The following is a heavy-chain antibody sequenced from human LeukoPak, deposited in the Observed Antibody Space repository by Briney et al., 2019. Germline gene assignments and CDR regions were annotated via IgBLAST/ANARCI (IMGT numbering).Heavy chain of an antibody. J-gene: IGHJ4*02. CDR1: GGPISSTSYY. CDR3: ARLDTAMAPDY. Sequence: SETLSLTCTVSGGPISSTSYYWGWIRQPPGKGLEWIGSFYYSGSPKYNPSLKSRVTLSLDTSKNQFSLRLTSVTAADTAVYYCARLDTAMAPDYWGQGTLVTVSS. V-gene: IGHV4-39*07. CDR2: FYYSGSP. D-gene: IGHD5-18*01.